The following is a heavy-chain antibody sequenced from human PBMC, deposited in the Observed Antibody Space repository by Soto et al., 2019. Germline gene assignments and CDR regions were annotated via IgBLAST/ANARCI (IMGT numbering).Heavy chain of an antibody. CDR2: IYTSGST. Sequence: TSETLSLTCAVSGGSLGGFYWSWIRQTTEKGLEWIGFIYTSGSTTYNPSLKSRVTISVDASRNQFSLRLTSVAAADTAVYYCARDALTAVRPPSWFDAWGQGTLVTVSS. V-gene: IGHV4-59*01. D-gene: IGHD6-6*01. J-gene: IGHJ5*02. CDR1: GGSLGGFY. CDR3: ARDALTAVRPPSWFDA.